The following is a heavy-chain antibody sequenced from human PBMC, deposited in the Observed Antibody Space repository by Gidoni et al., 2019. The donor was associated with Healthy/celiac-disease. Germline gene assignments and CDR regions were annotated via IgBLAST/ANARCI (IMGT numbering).Heavy chain of an antibody. D-gene: IGHD3-22*01. Sequence: VQLVESGGGLVQPGGSLRLSGAASGVNFSSYSMNWVRQAPGKGLEWVSYISSSSSTIYYADSVKGRFTISRDNAKNSLYLQMNSLRDEDTAVYYCARVGPYYYDSRDAFDIWGQGTMVTVSS. CDR2: ISSSSSTI. CDR1: GVNFSSYS. V-gene: IGHV3-48*02. CDR3: ARVGPYYYDSRDAFDI. J-gene: IGHJ3*02.